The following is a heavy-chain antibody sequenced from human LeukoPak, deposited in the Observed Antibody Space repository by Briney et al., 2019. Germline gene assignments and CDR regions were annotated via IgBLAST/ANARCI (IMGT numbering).Heavy chain of an antibody. V-gene: IGHV3-48*04. D-gene: IGHD2-2*01. Sequence: PGGSLRLSCAASGFTFSSYSMNWVRPAPGKGLEWVSYISSSSSTIYYADSVKGRFTISRDNAKNSLYLQMNSLRAEDTAVYYCARDFVVAPHLNWFDPWGQGTLVTVSS. CDR3: ARDFVVAPHLNWFDP. CDR2: ISSSSSTI. J-gene: IGHJ5*02. CDR1: GFTFSSYS.